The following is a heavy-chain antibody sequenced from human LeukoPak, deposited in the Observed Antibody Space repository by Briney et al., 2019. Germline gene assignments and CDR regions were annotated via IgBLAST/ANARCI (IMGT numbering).Heavy chain of an antibody. CDR3: ARIGYSGYDDWFDP. D-gene: IGHD5-12*01. J-gene: IGHJ5*02. Sequence: SQTLSLTCNVSGGSISSSDYYWSWIRQPPGKGLEWIGYIDYTGGTSYYPSLKSRVTISMDTSKNHFSLKLSSVPAADTAVYYCARIGYSGYDDWFDPWGQGTLVTVSS. CDR1: GGSISSSDYY. V-gene: IGHV4-30-4*01. CDR2: IDYTGGT.